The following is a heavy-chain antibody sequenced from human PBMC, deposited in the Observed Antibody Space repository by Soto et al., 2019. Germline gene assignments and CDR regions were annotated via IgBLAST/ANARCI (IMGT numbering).Heavy chain of an antibody. V-gene: IGHV3-30*18. Sequence: QVQLVESGGGVVQPGRSLRLSCAASGFTFSSYGMHWVRQAPGKGLEWVAVISYDGSNKYYADSVKGRFTISRDNSKNTLYLQMTSLRAEDTAVYYCAKDIGRSGCYWSATLDYWGQGTLVTVSS. J-gene: IGHJ4*02. D-gene: IGHD2-15*01. CDR3: AKDIGRSGCYWSATLDY. CDR1: GFTFSSYG. CDR2: ISYDGSNK.